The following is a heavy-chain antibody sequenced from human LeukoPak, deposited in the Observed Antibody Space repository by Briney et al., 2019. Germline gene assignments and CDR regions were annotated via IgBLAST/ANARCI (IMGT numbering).Heavy chain of an antibody. CDR2: IYTSGST. V-gene: IGHV4-4*07. Sequence: PSETLSLTCTVSGGSISSYYWSWIRQPAGKGLEWIGRIYTSGSTNYNPSLKSRVTMSVDTSKNQFSLKLSSVTAADTAVYYSARGPTETLLEAFDYWGQGTLVTVSS. J-gene: IGHJ4*02. D-gene: IGHD1-1*01. CDR1: GGSISSYY. CDR3: ARGPTETLLEAFDY.